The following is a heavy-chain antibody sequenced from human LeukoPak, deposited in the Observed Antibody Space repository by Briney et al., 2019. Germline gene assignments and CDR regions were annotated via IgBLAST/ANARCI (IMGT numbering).Heavy chain of an antibody. V-gene: IGHV4-39*07. Sequence: SETLSLTCTVPGGSISSSSYYWGWIRQPPGKGLEWIGSIYYSGSTYYNPSLKSRVTISVDTSKNQFSLKLSSVTAADTAVYYCAQSSSGSYYFFDYWGQGTLVTVSS. D-gene: IGHD1-26*01. CDR3: AQSSSGSYYFFDY. J-gene: IGHJ4*02. CDR2: IYYSGST. CDR1: GGSISSSSYY.